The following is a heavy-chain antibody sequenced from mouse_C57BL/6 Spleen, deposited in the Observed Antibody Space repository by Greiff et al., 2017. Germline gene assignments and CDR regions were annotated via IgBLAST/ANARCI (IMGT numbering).Heavy chain of an antibody. Sequence: QVQLQQPGAELVKPGASVKLSCKASGYTFTSYWMHWVKQRPGQGLEWIGMIHPNSGSTNYNEKFKSKATLTVDNASSTAFMQLSSLTSEDSAFYFCAISYYYYGSSYRVAMDDWGQVTSVTVSS. CDR1: GYTFTSYW. CDR2: IHPNSGST. V-gene: IGHV1-64*01. D-gene: IGHD1-1*01. J-gene: IGHJ4*01. CDR3: AISYYYYGSSYRVAMDD.